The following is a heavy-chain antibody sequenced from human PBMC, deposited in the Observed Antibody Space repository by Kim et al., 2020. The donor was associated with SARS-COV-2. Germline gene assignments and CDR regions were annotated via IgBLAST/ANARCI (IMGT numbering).Heavy chain of an antibody. V-gene: IGHV3-23*01. CDR3: AKMNASDEGTMIVVVSYGMDV. D-gene: IGHD3-22*01. CDR1: GFTFSSYA. CDR2: ISGSGGST. Sequence: GGSLRLSCAASGFTFSSYAMSWVRQAPGKGLEWVSAISGSGGSTYYADSVKGRFTISRDNSKNTLYLQMNSLRAEDTAVYYCAKMNASDEGTMIVVVSYGMDVWGQGTTVTVSS. J-gene: IGHJ6*02.